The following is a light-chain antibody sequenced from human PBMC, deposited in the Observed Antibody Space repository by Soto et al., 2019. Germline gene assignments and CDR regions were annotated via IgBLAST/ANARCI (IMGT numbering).Light chain of an antibody. CDR1: QSVSSY. Sequence: EIALTQSPATLSLSPGERATLSCRASQSVSSYLAWYQQKPGQPPRLLIYDASNRATGVPARFSGSGSGTDFTLTISSLEPEDFALYYCQQRSNWPMTFGGGTKVDIK. V-gene: IGKV3-11*01. CDR3: QQRSNWPMT. CDR2: DAS. J-gene: IGKJ4*01.